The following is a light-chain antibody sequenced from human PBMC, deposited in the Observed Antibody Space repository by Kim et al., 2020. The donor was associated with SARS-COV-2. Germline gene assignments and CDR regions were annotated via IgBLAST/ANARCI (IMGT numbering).Light chain of an antibody. J-gene: IGLJ2*01. CDR3: NSRDSSGNHLV. CDR1: SLRSYY. CDR2: GKN. V-gene: IGLV3-19*01. Sequence: SSELTQDPAVSVALGQTVRSTCQGDSLRSYYASWYQQKPGQAPVLVIYGKNNRPSGIPDRFSGSRSGNTASLTITGAQAEDEADYYCNSRDSSGNHLVFG.